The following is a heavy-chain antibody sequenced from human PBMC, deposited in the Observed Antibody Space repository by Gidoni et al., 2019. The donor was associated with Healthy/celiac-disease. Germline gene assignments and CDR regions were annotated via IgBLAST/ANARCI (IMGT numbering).Heavy chain of an antibody. J-gene: IGHJ6*02. CDR1: GHSISSGYY. CDR3: ARDRGPGTGYSYIYYYYYGMDV. CDR2: INHSGST. D-gene: IGHD5-18*01. V-gene: IGHV4-38-2*02. Sequence: QVQLQESGTGLVKPSETLSLTCTVSGHSISSGYYWGWIRQPPGKGLEWIGSINHSGSTYSNPSLKSRVTISVDTSKNQFSLKLGSVTAADTAVYYCARDRGPGTGYSYIYYYYYGMDVWGQGTTVTVSS.